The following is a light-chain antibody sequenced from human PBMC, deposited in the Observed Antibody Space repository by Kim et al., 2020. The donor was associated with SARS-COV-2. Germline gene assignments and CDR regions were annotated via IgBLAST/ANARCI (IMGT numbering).Light chain of an antibody. J-gene: IGLJ3*02. CDR3: NSYTSSSTLV. Sequence: GQSLTISCTGTRSDVGGYNYVSWYQQHPGKAPKLMIYDVSKRPSGVSSRFSGSKSGNTASLTISGLQAEDEADYYCNSYTSSSTLVFGGGTQLTVL. V-gene: IGLV2-14*03. CDR1: RSDVGGYNY. CDR2: DVS.